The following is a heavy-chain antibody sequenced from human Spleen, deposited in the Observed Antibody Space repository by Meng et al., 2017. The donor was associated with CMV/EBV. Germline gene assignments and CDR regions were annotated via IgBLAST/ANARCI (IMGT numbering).Heavy chain of an antibody. CDR2: ISGSDEST. CDR1: SSDD. D-gene: IGHD2/OR15-2a*01. Sequence: SSDDRSWVRQAPGKGLEGVSSISGSDESTYGADSVKGRFTLSRENSMNTLYLQMNNLRAEDTAVYYCAKAAYCNIPSCFGPLWVDFWGQGVLVTVSS. V-gene: IGHV3-23*01. CDR3: AKAAYCNIPSCFGPLWVDF. J-gene: IGHJ4*02.